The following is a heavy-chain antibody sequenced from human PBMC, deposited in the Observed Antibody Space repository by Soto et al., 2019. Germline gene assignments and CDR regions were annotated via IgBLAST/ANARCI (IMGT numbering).Heavy chain of an antibody. CDR1: GGSVSSGGSNY. CDR3: ARAPNSWYVYSAD. J-gene: IGHJ4*02. V-gene: IGHV4-31*03. Sequence: SETLSLTCTVSGGSVSSGGSNYWSWIRQHPGKGLEWIGYIYYSGTTYYTPSLKSRVTISLDTSKNQFSLKLSSVTAADTAVYFCARAPNSWYVYSADWGLGTLVTVSS. CDR2: IYYSGTT. D-gene: IGHD6-13*01.